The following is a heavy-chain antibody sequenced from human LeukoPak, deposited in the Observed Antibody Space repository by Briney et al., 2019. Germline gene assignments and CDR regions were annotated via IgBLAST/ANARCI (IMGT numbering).Heavy chain of an antibody. V-gene: IGHV4-59*08. Sequence: SETLSLTCTVSGGSINSHYWSWIRQPPGKGLEWTGDIYYSGSTKYNLSLKSRVTISVDTSKNHLSLKLSSVLAADTAIYYCVRRDNTGWNYFDYWGQGILVTVSS. CDR3: VRRDNTGWNYFDY. CDR1: GGSINSHY. D-gene: IGHD6-19*01. CDR2: IYYSGST. J-gene: IGHJ4*02.